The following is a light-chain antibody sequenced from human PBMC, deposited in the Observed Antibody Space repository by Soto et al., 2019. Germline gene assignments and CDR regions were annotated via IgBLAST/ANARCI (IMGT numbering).Light chain of an antibody. V-gene: IGLV2-14*01. CDR1: SSDVGGYNY. CDR3: SSYADNNDYV. J-gene: IGLJ1*01. CDR2: EVS. Sequence: QSALTQPASVSGSPGQSITISCTGTSSDVGGYNYVSWYQHHPGKAPKLMIYEVSNRPSGVSDRFSGSRSASTASLSISGLQAEDEADYYCSSYADNNDYVFGTGTKVTVL.